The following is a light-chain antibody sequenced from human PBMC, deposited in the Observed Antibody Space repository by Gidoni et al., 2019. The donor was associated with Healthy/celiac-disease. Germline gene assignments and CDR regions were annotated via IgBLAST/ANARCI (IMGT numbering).Light chain of an antibody. J-gene: IGLJ1*01. Sequence: QSARTQPASVAGSPGQAITISCTGTSSDVGSYNLVSWYQQHPGKAPKLMIYEGSKRPSGVSYRFSGSKSGTTASLTISGLQAEDEADYYCCSYAGSRTYVFGTGTKVTVL. CDR3: CSYAGSRTYV. V-gene: IGLV2-23*01. CDR1: SSDVGSYNL. CDR2: EGS.